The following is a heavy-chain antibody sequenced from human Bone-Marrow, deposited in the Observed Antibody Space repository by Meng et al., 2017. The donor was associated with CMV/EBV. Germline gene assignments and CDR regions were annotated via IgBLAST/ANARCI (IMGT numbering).Heavy chain of an antibody. Sequence: SVKVSCKASGGTFSSYAISWVRQAPGQGLEWMGGIIPIFGTANYAQKFQGRVTITTDESTSTAYMELSRLRSDDTAVYYCARGAPAAILAYYYYYGMDVWGQGTTVTVSS. D-gene: IGHD2-2*02. CDR1: GGTFSSYA. CDR2: IIPIFGTA. J-gene: IGHJ6*02. CDR3: ARGAPAAILAYYYYYGMDV. V-gene: IGHV1-69*05.